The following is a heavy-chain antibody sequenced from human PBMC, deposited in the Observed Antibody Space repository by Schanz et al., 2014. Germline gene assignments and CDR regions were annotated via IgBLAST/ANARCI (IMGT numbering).Heavy chain of an antibody. CDR2: ISASGGTT. CDR1: GFTFSAYA. V-gene: IGHV3-23*01. J-gene: IGHJ4*02. Sequence: EVQLLESGGGLVQPGGSLRLSCAASGFTFSAYAMTWVRQIPGKGLEWVSAISASGGTTYYTDSVKGRFTISRDNSKNTLYLQMNSLRAGDAAVYYCARGLMAAAGGAFDYWGQGTLVAVSA. D-gene: IGHD6-13*01. CDR3: ARGLMAAAGGAFDY.